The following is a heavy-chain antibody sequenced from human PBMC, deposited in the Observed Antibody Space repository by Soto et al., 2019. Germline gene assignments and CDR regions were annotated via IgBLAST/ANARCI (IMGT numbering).Heavy chain of an antibody. J-gene: IGHJ6*02. Sequence: SETLSLTCTVSGGSISSYYWSWIRQPPGKGLEWIGYIYYSGSTNYNPSLKSRVTISVDTSKNQFSLKLSSVTAADTAVYYCARDVGEAAADYYYYYGMDVWGQGTTVTVSS. V-gene: IGHV4-59*01. CDR1: GGSISSYY. CDR3: ARDVGEAAADYYYYYGMDV. CDR2: IYYSGST. D-gene: IGHD3-10*01.